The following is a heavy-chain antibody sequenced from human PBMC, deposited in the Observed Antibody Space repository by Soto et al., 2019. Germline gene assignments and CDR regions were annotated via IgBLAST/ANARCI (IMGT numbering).Heavy chain of an antibody. CDR1: GFTFSTYG. CDR3: AKGSQMAAVLDN. J-gene: IGHJ4*02. Sequence: GGSLRLSCAASGFTFSTYGMHWVRQAPGKVLEWLAVISYDEKTKYYADSVKARFTISRDNSKNTLFLQMNRLRSEDTAVYYCAKGSQMAAVLDNWGQGTLVTVSS. D-gene: IGHD6-25*01. CDR2: ISYDEKTK. V-gene: IGHV3-30*18.